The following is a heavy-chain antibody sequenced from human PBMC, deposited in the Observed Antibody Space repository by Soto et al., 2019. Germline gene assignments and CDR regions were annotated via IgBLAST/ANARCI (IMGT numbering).Heavy chain of an antibody. D-gene: IGHD3-22*01. CDR2: VNHSGRT. CDR3: ARGITMKVAVQGEAPEKDYLDY. J-gene: IGHJ4*02. V-gene: IGHV4-34*01. Sequence: SETLSLTCAVYGESFSSYYWSWIRQPPGKGLEWIGEVNHSGRTNQNPSLKSRVTLSVDTSKNQFSMKVRSLTAADTALYYCARGITMKVAVQGEAPEKDYLDYWSKGTRVIVSS. CDR1: GESFSSYY.